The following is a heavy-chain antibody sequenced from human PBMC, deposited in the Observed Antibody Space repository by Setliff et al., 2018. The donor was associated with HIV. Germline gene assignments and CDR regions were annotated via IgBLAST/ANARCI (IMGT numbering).Heavy chain of an antibody. V-gene: IGHV3-66*01. CDR2: MYADAKT. J-gene: IGHJ6*02. CDR1: GFPVSNNY. Sequence: PGESLTISCAASGFPVSNNYVSWVRQAPGKGLEWVSIMYADAKTYYADSVKGRFIISRDNSRNTLYLQMNRLRPEDTALYYCATVGFSRTYYATPYFYGLDVWGPGTTVTVSS. CDR3: ATVGFSRTYYATPYFYGLDV. D-gene: IGHD1-26*01.